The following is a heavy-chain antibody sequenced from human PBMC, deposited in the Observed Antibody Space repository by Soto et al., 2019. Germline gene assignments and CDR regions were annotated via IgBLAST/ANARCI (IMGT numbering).Heavy chain of an antibody. D-gene: IGHD2-21*02. V-gene: IGHV1-3*05. J-gene: IGHJ4*02. Sequence: QVQLVQSGAEEKKPGASVKGSCRASGYTFTSYALHWVRQAPGERLEWMGWINAGNGNTKYSQKFQGRVTITRDTSASTDYMELSILRYEDTAVYYCARAGVGVTAPDYWGQGTLVTVSS. CDR3: ARAGVGVTAPDY. CDR2: INAGNGNT. CDR1: GYTFTSYA.